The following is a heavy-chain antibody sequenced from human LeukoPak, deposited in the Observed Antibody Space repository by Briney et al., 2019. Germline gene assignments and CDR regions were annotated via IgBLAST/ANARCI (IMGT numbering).Heavy chain of an antibody. CDR1: GFTFSSYA. J-gene: IGHJ5*02. D-gene: IGHD6-13*01. Sequence: GGSLRLSGAAPGFTFSSYAMHWVCKAPGKGLEFVSAISSNGGSTYYALTVKSRSTISRDNSKNTLSLQMGSLRAEDMAVYYCARLLSSSWGNWFDPWGQGTLVTVSS. CDR2: ISSNGGST. CDR3: ARLLSSSWGNWFDP. V-gene: IGHV3-64*01.